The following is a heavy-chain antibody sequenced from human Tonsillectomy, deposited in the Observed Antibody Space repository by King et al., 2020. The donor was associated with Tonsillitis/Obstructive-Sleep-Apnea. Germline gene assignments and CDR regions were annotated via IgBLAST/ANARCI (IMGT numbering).Heavy chain of an antibody. CDR2: ISSNGGST. Sequence: EVHLVESGGGLVQPGGSLRLSCSASGFTFSSYAMHWVRQAPGKGLEYVSAISSNGGSTYYADSVKGRFTISRDNSKNTLYLQMSSLRAEDTAVYYCGTGGDGYNGGGPFDYWGQGTLVTVSS. V-gene: IGHV3-64D*06. J-gene: IGHJ4*02. D-gene: IGHD5-24*01. CDR3: GTGGDGYNGGGPFDY. CDR1: GFTFSSYA.